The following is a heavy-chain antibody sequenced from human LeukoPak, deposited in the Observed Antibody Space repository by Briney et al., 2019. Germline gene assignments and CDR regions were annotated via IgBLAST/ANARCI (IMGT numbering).Heavy chain of an antibody. CDR2: ISWNSGSI. J-gene: IGHJ3*02. D-gene: IGHD2-2*02. CDR1: GFTFDDYA. CDR3: AKAKYCSSTSCYMPDAFDI. V-gene: IGHV3-9*01. Sequence: PGRSLRLSCAASGFTFDDYAMHWVRQAPGKGLEWVSGISWNSGSIGYADSVKGRFTISRDNAKNSLYLQMNSLRAEDTALYYCAKAKYCSSTSCYMPDAFDIWGQGTMVTVSS.